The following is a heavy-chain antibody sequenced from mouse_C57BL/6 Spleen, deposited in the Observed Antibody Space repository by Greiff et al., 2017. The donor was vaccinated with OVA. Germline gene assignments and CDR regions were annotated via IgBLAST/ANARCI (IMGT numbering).Heavy chain of an antibody. CDR2: ISSGGDYI. V-gene: IGHV5-9-1*02. D-gene: IGHD1-1*01. CDR3: TRGNYYGDFDY. CDR1: GFTFSSYA. J-gene: IGHJ2*01. Sequence: EVQRVESGEGLVKPGGSLKLSCAASGFTFSSYAMSWVRQTPEKRLEWVAYISSGGDYIYYADTVKGRFTISRDNARNTLYLQMSSLKSEDTAMYYCTRGNYYGDFDYWGQGTTLTVSS.